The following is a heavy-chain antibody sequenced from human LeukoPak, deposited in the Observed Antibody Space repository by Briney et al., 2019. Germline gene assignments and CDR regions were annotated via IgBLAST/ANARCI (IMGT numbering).Heavy chain of an antibody. D-gene: IGHD5-24*01. CDR3: ARDSALVWLQLDYYYGMDV. CDR1: GFTFSSYG. Sequence: SGGSLRLSCAASGFTFSSYGMHWVRQAPGKGLEWVAVIWYDGSNKYYADSVKGRFTISRDNSKNTLYLQMNSLRAEDTAVYYCARDSALVWLQLDYYYGMDVWGQGTTVTVSS. V-gene: IGHV3-33*01. J-gene: IGHJ6*02. CDR2: IWYDGSNK.